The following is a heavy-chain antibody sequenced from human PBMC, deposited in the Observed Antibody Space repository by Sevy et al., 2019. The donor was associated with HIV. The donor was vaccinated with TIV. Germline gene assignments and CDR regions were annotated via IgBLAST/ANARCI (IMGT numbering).Heavy chain of an antibody. Sequence: GGSLRLSCAASGFTFSSYWMSWVRQAPGKGLEWVANIKQDGSEKYYVDSVKGRFTISRDNAKNSLYLQMNSLRAEDTDVYYCARSSIAARRHWYFDLWGRGTLVTVSS. CDR2: IKQDGSEK. V-gene: IGHV3-7*01. CDR3: ARSSIAARRHWYFDL. CDR1: GFTFSSYW. J-gene: IGHJ2*01. D-gene: IGHD6-6*01.